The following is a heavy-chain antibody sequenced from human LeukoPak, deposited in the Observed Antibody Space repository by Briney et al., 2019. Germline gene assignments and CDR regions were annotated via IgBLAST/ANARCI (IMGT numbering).Heavy chain of an antibody. Sequence: PSETLSLTCTASGGSISSSLYYWGWIRQPPGKGLEWIGSIYYSGSTYYNPSLKSRVAISVDTSKNHFSLKLISVTAADTAVYYCARASYDYVWGSYRYTRYFDYWGQGTLVTVSS. V-gene: IGHV4-39*02. CDR2: IYYSGST. J-gene: IGHJ4*02. CDR3: ARASYDYVWGSYRYTRYFDY. D-gene: IGHD3-16*02. CDR1: GGSISSSLYY.